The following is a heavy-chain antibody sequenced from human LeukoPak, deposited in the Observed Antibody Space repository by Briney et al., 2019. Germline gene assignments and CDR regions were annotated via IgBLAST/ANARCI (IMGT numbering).Heavy chain of an antibody. J-gene: IGHJ4*02. D-gene: IGHD4-17*01. CDR3: ARTNPVYGDYDY. V-gene: IGHV3-53*01. Sequence: GGSLRLSCAVSGFSVNDNYMSWVRQAPGKGLQWVSVMFPDGRTYYADSVKGRFTISRGLARNTLLLQMHSLRADDTAVHYCARTNPVYGDYDYWGQGTVVTVSS. CDR2: MFPDGRT. CDR1: GFSVNDNY.